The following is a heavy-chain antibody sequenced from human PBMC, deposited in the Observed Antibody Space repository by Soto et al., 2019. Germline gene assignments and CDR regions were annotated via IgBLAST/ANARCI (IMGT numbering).Heavy chain of an antibody. CDR1: GFTFSDHA. CDR2: IRGDFVTT. J-gene: IGHJ4*02. V-gene: IGHV3-23*01. D-gene: IGHD1-26*01. CDR3: VKEGKMGVEGFDF. Sequence: GGSLRLSCATSGFTFSDHAMHWVRQAPGEGLEWVSGIRGDFVTTPYADSVKGRFTISRDNSQNTLYLHMNSLRAEDTARYYCVKEGKMGVEGFDFWGQGTLVTVSS.